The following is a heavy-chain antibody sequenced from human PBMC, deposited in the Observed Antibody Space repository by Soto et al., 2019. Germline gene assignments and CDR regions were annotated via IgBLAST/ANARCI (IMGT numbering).Heavy chain of an antibody. CDR1: GFTFSDHA. CDR2: IRGDFVTT. J-gene: IGHJ4*02. V-gene: IGHV3-23*01. D-gene: IGHD1-26*01. CDR3: VKEGKMGVEGFDF. Sequence: GGSLRLSCATSGFTFSDHAMHWVRQAPGEGLEWVSGIRGDFVTTPYADSVKGRFTISRDNSQNTLYLHMNSLRAEDTARYYCVKEGKMGVEGFDFWGQGTLVTVSS.